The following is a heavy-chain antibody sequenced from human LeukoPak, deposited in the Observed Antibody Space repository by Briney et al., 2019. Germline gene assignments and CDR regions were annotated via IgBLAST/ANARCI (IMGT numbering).Heavy chain of an antibody. CDR2: ISGSGGST. J-gene: IGHJ6*02. V-gene: IGHV3-23*01. CDR1: GFTFSSYA. D-gene: IGHD3-10*01. CDR3: AKDSTAGVYYYYGMDV. Sequence: GGSLRLSCAASGFTFSSYAMSWVRQAPGKGLEWVSAISGSGGSTYYADSVKGRFTISRDDSKNTLYLQMNSLRAEDTAVYYCAKDSTAGVYYYYGMDVWGQGTTVTVSS.